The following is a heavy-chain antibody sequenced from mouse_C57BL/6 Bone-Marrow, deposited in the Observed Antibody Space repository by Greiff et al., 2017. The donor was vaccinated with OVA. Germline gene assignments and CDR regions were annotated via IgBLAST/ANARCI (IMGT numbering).Heavy chain of an antibody. Sequence: VQLMESGAELVRPGASVKLSCKASGYTFTSYTMHWVKQRPGQGLEWIGYINPSSGYTKYNQKFKGKATLTADKSSSTAYMQLSSLTSEDSSVDYDAKEQGNDPCYWYYDVWGRGTAVTVSS. CDR2: INPSSGYT. CDR1: GYTFTSYT. J-gene: IGHJ1*03. V-gene: IGHV1-4*01. CDR3: AKEQGNDPCYWYYDV. D-gene: IGHD2-2*01.